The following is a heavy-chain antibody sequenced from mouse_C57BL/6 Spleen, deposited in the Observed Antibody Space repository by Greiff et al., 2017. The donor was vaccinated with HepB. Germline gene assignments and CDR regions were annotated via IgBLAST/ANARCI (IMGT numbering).Heavy chain of an antibody. J-gene: IGHJ2*01. D-gene: IGHD1-1*01. CDR2: IYPGSGST. CDR1: GYTFTSYW. V-gene: IGHV1-55*01. Sequence: QVQLQQPGAELVKPGASVKMSCKASGYTFTSYWITWVKQRPGQGLEWIGDIYPGSGSTNYNEKFKSKATLTVDTSSSTAYMQLSSLTSEDSAVYYCARYLYYYGSSYSYWGQGTTLTVSS. CDR3: ARYLYYYGSSYSY.